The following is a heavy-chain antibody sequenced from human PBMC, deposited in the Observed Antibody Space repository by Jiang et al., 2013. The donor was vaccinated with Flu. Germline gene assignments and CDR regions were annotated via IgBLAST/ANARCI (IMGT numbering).Heavy chain of an antibody. CDR2: VFPGNT. V-gene: IGHV4-39*01. CDR1: GVSIKTSGFF. D-gene: IGHD4/OR15-4a*01. J-gene: IGHJ3*01. CDR3: ARPQNSMVAAGNFDV. Sequence: SLTCTVSGVSIKTSGFFWGWIRQSPGKGLEWIGSVFPGNTFYNPSFKSRVFMSGDSSENQVSLSLRSVTAEDTGVYYCARPQNSMVAAGNFDVWGPGTMVTVS.